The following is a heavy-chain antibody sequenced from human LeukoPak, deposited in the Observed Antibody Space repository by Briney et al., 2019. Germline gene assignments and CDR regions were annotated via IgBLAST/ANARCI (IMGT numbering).Heavy chain of an antibody. D-gene: IGHD3-10*01. CDR3: ARHLKYYYDSGSYSYYYYYYMDV. CDR2: MNHSGST. V-gene: IGHV4-34*01. CDR1: GGSFSGYY. J-gene: IGHJ6*03. Sequence: SETLSLTCAVYGGSFSGYYWSWIRQPPGKGLEWIGEMNHSGSTNYNPSLKSRVTISVDTSKNQFSLKLSSVTAADTAVYYCARHLKYYYDSGSYSYYYYYYMDVWGKGTTVTISS.